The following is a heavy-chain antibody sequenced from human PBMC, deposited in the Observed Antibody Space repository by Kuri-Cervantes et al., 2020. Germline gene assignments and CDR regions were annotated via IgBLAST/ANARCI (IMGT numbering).Heavy chain of an antibody. CDR1: GYTFTSSG. Sequence: PSVKVSCKASGYTFTSSGISWVRQAPGQGLEWMGWISAYNDNTNYAQKVQGRITMTTDTSTSTAYMELSSLRSEDTAVYYCARGYYYDSSGYYYGYYYYYMDVWGKGTTVTVSS. J-gene: IGHJ6*03. CDR3: ARGYYYDSSGYYYGYYYYYMDV. CDR2: ISAYNDNT. V-gene: IGHV1-18*01. D-gene: IGHD3-22*01.